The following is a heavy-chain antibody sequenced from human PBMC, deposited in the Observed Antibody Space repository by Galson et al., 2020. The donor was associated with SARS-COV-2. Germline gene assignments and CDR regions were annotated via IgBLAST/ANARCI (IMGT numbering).Heavy chain of an antibody. CDR3: ARVGLQYFDY. CDR1: GGSINSYY. CDR2: IYYRGST. Sequence: LETLSLTCTVSGGSINSYYWSWIRQPPGKGLEWIGYIYYRGSTNYNPSLKSRVSISVDTSKNQFSLKLTSVTAADTAVYYCARVGLQYFDYWGQGTLVTVSS. J-gene: IGHJ4*02. V-gene: IGHV4-59*01. D-gene: IGHD4-4*01.